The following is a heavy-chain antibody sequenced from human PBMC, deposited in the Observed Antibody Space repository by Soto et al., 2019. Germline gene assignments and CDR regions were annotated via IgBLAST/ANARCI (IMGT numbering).Heavy chain of an antibody. CDR1: RVTFIIYA. V-gene: IGHV1-69*01. Sequence: KVSFKASRVTFIIYAISWVRQSPGQGLEWMGGIIPIFGTANYAQKFQGRVTITADESTSTAYVELSSLRSEDTAVYYCARVYPLEISYYYYSMDVWGQGTTVTVSS. CDR2: IIPIFGTA. D-gene: IGHD3-3*01. J-gene: IGHJ6*02. CDR3: ARVYPLEISYYYYSMDV.